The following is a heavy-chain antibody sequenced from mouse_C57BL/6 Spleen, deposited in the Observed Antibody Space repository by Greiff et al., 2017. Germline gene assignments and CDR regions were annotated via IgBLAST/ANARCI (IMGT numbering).Heavy chain of an antibody. CDR2: IHPNSGST. CDR3: ARWDTSSPYAMDY. CDR1: GYTFTSYW. V-gene: IGHV1-64*01. J-gene: IGHJ4*01. Sequence: QVQLKQPGAELVKPGASVKLSCKASGYTFTSYWMHWVKQRPGQGLEWIGMIHPNSGSTNYNEKFKSKATLTVDKSSSTAYMQLSSLTSEDSAVYYCARWDTSSPYAMDYWGQGTSVTVSS. D-gene: IGHD3-3*01.